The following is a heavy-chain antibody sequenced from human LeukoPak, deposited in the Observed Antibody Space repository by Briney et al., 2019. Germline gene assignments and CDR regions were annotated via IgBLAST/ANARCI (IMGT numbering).Heavy chain of an antibody. V-gene: IGHV4-34*01. CDR2: INHSGST. CDR1: GGSFSGYY. D-gene: IGHD4-17*01. CDR3: ARGDYGDYRIDY. Sequence: SETLSLTCAVYGGSFSGYYWSWIRQPPGKGLEWIGEINHSGSTNYNPSLKSRVTISVDTSKNQFSLKLSSVTAADTAVYYCARGDYGDYRIDYWGQGTLVTVSS. J-gene: IGHJ4*02.